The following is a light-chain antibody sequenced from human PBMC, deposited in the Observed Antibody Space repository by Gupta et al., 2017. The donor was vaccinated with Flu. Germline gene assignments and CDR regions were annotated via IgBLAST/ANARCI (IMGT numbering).Light chain of an antibody. Sequence: DIQMTQSPSTLSASIGDTVTITCRASQNINRWLVWYQQKPGKGPKLMIYEASMLERGVPSRFSGSGSGKEFTLTSSSLQHDDFASYYGQQDDFWSTFGQGTKVEIK. CDR2: EAS. CDR1: QNINRW. J-gene: IGKJ2*01. V-gene: IGKV1-5*03. CDR3: QQDDFWST.